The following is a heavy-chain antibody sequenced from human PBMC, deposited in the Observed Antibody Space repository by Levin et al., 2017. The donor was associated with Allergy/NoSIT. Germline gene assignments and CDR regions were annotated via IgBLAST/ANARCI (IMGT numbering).Heavy chain of an antibody. J-gene: IGHJ4*02. Sequence: SGPTLVKPTQTLTLTCTFSGFSLTTSGMCVSWIRQPPGNALEWLARIDWDDDKYYSTSLKTRLTISRDTSKNQVVLTMTSMDPVDTATYYCARATNHFYGRGFDYWGQGTPVTVSS. D-gene: IGHD2/OR15-2a*01. CDR1: GFSLTTSGMC. CDR3: ARATNHFYGRGFDY. CDR2: IDWDDDK. V-gene: IGHV2-70*11.